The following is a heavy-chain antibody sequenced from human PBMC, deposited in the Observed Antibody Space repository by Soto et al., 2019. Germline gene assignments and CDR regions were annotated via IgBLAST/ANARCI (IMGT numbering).Heavy chain of an antibody. D-gene: IGHD6-13*01. CDR2: ISYSGKT. V-gene: IGHV4-59*01. J-gene: IGHJ4*02. Sequence: SETLSLTCTVSDDSISSYYWSWIRQPPGKGLEWIGYISYSGKTNYNPSLKSRVTFSADTSKNQFSLKLSSVTAADTAIYYCARVRGTNIASAATSWDSWGQGTLVTVSS. CDR3: ARVRGTNIASAATSWDS. CDR1: DDSISSYY.